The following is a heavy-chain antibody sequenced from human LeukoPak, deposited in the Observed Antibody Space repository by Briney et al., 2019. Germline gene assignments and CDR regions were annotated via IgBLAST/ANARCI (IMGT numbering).Heavy chain of an antibody. Sequence: PSETLSLTCTVSGGSISSYYWSWIRQPAGKGLEWIGRIYTSGSTNYNPSLKSRVTISVDTSKNQFSLKLSSVTAADMAVYYCAGLVVAATTVDYWGQGTLVTVSS. D-gene: IGHD2-15*01. CDR3: AGLVVAATTVDY. J-gene: IGHJ4*02. CDR1: GGSISSYY. CDR2: IYTSGST. V-gene: IGHV4-4*07.